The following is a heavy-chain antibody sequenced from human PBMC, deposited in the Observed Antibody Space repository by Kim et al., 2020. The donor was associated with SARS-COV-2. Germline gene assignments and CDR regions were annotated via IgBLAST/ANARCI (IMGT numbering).Heavy chain of an antibody. CDR1: GGSFSGYY. V-gene: IGHV4-34*01. Sequence: SETLSLTCAVYGGSFSGYYWSWIRQPPGKGLEWIGVINHSGSTNYNPSLKSRVTISVDTSKNQLSLKLSSVSAADTAVYYCARGYYDILTGYYNRQSYFDYWGQGTLVTVSS. J-gene: IGHJ4*02. CDR2: INHSGST. CDR3: ARGYYDILTGYYNRQSYFDY. D-gene: IGHD3-9*01.